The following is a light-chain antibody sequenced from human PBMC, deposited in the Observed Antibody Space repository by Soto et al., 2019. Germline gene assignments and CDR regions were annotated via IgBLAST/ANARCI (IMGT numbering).Light chain of an antibody. CDR3: QQYNSYSWT. Sequence: DIQMTQSPSSLSASVGERVTITCRASQSISGYLNWYQQKSGQAPKLLMYAASTLQSGVPSRFSGSGSGTDFTLTISSLQPDDFATYYCQQYNSYSWTFGQGTKVDIK. CDR2: AAS. V-gene: IGKV1-39*01. CDR1: QSISGY. J-gene: IGKJ1*01.